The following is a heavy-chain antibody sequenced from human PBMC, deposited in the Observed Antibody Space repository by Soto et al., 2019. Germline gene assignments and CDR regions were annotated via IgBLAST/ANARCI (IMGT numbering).Heavy chain of an antibody. CDR1: GYTFTSHD. CDR3: ARWDYGDYARFDY. CDR2: MNPNSGKT. Sequence: QVQLVQSGAEVKKSGASVKVSCKASGYTFTSHDSNWVRQATGQGLEWMGWMNPNSGKTGYAQKFQGRVTMTRNTSISTAYMELSSLRSEDTAVYYCARWDYGDYARFDYWGQGTLFTVSS. D-gene: IGHD4-17*01. V-gene: IGHV1-8*01. J-gene: IGHJ4*02.